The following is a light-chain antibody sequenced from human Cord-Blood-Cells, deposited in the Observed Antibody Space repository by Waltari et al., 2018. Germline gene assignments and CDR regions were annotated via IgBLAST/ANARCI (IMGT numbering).Light chain of an antibody. J-gene: IGKJ3*01. Sequence: DIQMTQSPSTLSASVGDRVTITCRASQSISSWLAGYQQKPGKAPKLLIYKTSSLESEVPSRFSGSGSETEFTLTISRLQPDDFATYYCQQYNSYSFTFGPGTKVDIK. CDR2: KTS. V-gene: IGKV1-5*03. CDR3: QQYNSYSFT. CDR1: QSISSW.